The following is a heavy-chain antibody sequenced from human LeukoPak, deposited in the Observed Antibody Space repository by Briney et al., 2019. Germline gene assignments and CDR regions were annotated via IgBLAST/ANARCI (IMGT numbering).Heavy chain of an antibody. D-gene: IGHD6-13*01. CDR3: ARLIIAAAGPGRWFDP. V-gene: IGHV4-39*01. Sequence: SETLSLTCTVSGVSISSSNYYWGWIRQPPGKGLEWFGSIYYSGSTFYNPSLKSRVTMSVDTSKNQFSLNLSSVTAADTAVYYCARLIIAAAGPGRWFDPWGQGTLVTVSS. J-gene: IGHJ5*02. CDR2: IYYSGST. CDR1: GVSISSSNYY.